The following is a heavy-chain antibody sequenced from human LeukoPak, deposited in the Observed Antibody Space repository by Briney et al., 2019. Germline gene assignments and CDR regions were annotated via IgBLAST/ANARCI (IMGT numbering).Heavy chain of an antibody. CDR1: GYTFTSYG. CDR2: ISAYNGNT. J-gene: IGHJ4*02. Sequence: ASVKVSCKASGYTFTSYGISWVRQAPGQGLEWMGWISAYNGNTNYAQKLQGRVTMTTDTSTSTAYMELRSLRSDDTAVYYCARAGRRDGYNSAFDYWGQGTLVTVSS. V-gene: IGHV1-18*01. CDR3: ARAGRRDGYNSAFDY. D-gene: IGHD5-24*01.